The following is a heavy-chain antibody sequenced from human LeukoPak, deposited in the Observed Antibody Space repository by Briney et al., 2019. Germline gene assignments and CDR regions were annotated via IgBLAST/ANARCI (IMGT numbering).Heavy chain of an antibody. CDR2: ISWSSGTV. CDR3: ARANSSSATRNFFDY. V-gene: IGHV3-9*01. D-gene: IGHD2/OR15-2a*01. Sequence: GTSLRPSCAASGFAFDNYAMHWVRQGPGRGLEWVSDISWSSGTVDYADSVKGRFIISRDNAKNSLYLEMKDLRTEDTAFYYCARANSSSATRNFFDYWGQGTLVTVSS. J-gene: IGHJ4*02. CDR1: GFAFDNYA.